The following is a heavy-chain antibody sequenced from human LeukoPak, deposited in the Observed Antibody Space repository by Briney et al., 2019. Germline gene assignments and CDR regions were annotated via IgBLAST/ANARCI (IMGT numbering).Heavy chain of an antibody. CDR2: ISWNCGST. CDR1: GFTFDDYA. D-gene: IGHD6-13*01. V-gene: IGHV3-9*01. J-gene: IGHJ4*02. Sequence: PGRSLRLSCAASGFTFDDYAMHWVRQAPGKGLELVSGISWNCGSTGYADSVKGRFTISRDNAKNSLYLQMNSLRAEDTALYYCAKGYSSSWTNYFDYWGQGSLVTVSS. CDR3: AKGYSSSWTNYFDY.